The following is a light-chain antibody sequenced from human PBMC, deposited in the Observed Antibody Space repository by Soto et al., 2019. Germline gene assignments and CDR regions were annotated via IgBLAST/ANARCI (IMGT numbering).Light chain of an antibody. CDR2: KAS. CDR3: QQYRT. V-gene: IGKV1-5*03. CDR1: QTISSW. J-gene: IGKJ1*01. Sequence: DIQMTQSPSTLSASVRDRVTITCRASQTISSWLAWFQQRPGRAPKFLIYKASSLKNGVPLRFSGSGSGTQFTLTNSSLQPDDFATYYCQQYRTFGQGTKVDIK.